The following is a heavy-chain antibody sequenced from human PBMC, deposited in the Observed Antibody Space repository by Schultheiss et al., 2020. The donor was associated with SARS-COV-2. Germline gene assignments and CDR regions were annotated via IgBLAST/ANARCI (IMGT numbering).Heavy chain of an antibody. Sequence: SETLSLTCTVSGGSISSYYWSWIRQPPGKGLEWIGYIYYSGSTNYNPSLKSRVTISVDTSKNQFSLKLSSVTAADTAVYYCARRAMVRGVINAGAFDIWGQGTMVTVSS. CDR3: ARRAMVRGVINAGAFDI. CDR2: IYYSGST. CDR1: GGSISSYY. V-gene: IGHV4-59*08. D-gene: IGHD3-10*01. J-gene: IGHJ3*02.